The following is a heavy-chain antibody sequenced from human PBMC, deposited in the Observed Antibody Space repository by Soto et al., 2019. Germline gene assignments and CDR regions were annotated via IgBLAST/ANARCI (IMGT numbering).Heavy chain of an antibody. Sequence: QVQLVQSGAEVKKPGSSVKVSCKASGGTFSSYAISWVRQAPGQGLEWMGGIIPIFGTANYAQKFQGRVTNTADESTSRAYMELSSLRSEDTAVYYCEREGGGIAVACTSSPPRYTDVWGKGTTVTVSS. V-gene: IGHV1-69*01. CDR2: IIPIFGTA. CDR3: EREGGGIAVACTSSPPRYTDV. J-gene: IGHJ6*03. D-gene: IGHD6-19*01. CDR1: GGTFSSYA.